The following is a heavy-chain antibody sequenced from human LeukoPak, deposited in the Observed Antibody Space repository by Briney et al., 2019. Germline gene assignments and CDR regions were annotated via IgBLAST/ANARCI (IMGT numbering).Heavy chain of an antibody. Sequence: PGGSLRLSCAASGFTFSSYSMNWVRQAPGKGLEWVSYISSSSSTIYYADSVKGRFTISRDNAKTSLYLQMSSLRAEDSAVYYCARGLPAAPANDYWGQGTLVTVSS. CDR2: ISSSSSTI. V-gene: IGHV3-48*04. J-gene: IGHJ4*02. D-gene: IGHD2-2*01. CDR3: ARGLPAAPANDY. CDR1: GFTFSSYS.